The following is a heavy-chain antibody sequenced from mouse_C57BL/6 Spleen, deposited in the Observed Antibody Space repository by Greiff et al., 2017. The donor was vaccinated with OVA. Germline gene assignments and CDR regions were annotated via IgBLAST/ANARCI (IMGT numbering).Heavy chain of an antibody. V-gene: IGHV5-4*01. Sequence: EVQRVESGGGLVKPGGSLKLSCAASGFTFSSYAMSWVRQTPEKRLEWVATISDGGSYTYYPDNVKGRFTISRDNAKNNLYLQMSHLKSEDTAMYYCAREAQLLRFFAYWGQGTLVTVSA. D-gene: IGHD1-1*01. CDR1: GFTFSSYA. J-gene: IGHJ3*01. CDR2: ISDGGSYT. CDR3: AREAQLLRFFAY.